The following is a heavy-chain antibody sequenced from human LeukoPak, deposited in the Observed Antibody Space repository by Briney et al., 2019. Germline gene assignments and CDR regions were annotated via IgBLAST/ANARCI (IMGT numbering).Heavy chain of an antibody. CDR2: ISGSGGST. J-gene: IGHJ6*02. Sequence: GGSLRLSCAASGFTFSSYVMSWVRQAPGKGLEWVSGISGSGGSTYYADSVKGRFTISRDNSKNTLYLQMNSLRAEDTAVYYCAKAGSCSSTSCYRSYGMDVWGQGTTVTVSS. CDR1: GFTFSSYV. CDR3: AKAGSCSSTSCYRSYGMDV. D-gene: IGHD2-2*02. V-gene: IGHV3-23*01.